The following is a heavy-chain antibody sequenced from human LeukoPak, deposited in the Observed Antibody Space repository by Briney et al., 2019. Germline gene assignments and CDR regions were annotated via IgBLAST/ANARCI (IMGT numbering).Heavy chain of an antibody. CDR2: IYYSGNT. V-gene: IGHV4-59*01. CDR3: ARTKPLYPFDF. CDR1: GGSISSYY. Sequence: SEALSLTCTVSGGSISSYYWSWIRQPPGKGLEWIGYIYYSGNTYYNPSLKSRVTISVDTSKNQFSLKVNSVTAADTAVYYCARTKPLYPFDFWGQGTLVTVSS. J-gene: IGHJ3*01. D-gene: IGHD3-16*02.